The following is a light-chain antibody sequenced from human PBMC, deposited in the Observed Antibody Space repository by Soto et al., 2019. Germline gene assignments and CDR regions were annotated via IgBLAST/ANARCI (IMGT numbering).Light chain of an antibody. V-gene: IGKV4-1*01. Sequence: DIVMTQSPDSLAVSLGERATINCKSSQSVLYSSNNKNYLAWYQQKPGQPPRLLIYWASTRESGVPDRFSGSGYGTDFTLTISSLQAEDVAVSYCQQCDTTPWTFGQGTKVEI. CDR3: QQCDTTPWT. CDR2: WAS. CDR1: QSVLYSSNNKNY. J-gene: IGKJ1*01.